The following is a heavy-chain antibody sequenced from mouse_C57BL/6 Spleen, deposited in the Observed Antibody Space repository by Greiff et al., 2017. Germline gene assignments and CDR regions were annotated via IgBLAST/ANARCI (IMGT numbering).Heavy chain of an antibody. V-gene: IGHV1-82*01. CDR1: GYAFSSSW. Sequence: QVQLQQSGPELVKPGASVKISCKASGYAFSSSWMNWVKQRPGKGLEWIGRIYPGDGDTNYNGKFKGKATLTADKSSSTAYMQLSSLTSEDSAVYVCAWGGAAQALSFAYWGQGTLVTVSA. CDR3: AWGGAAQALSFAY. J-gene: IGHJ3*01. D-gene: IGHD3-2*02. CDR2: IYPGDGDT.